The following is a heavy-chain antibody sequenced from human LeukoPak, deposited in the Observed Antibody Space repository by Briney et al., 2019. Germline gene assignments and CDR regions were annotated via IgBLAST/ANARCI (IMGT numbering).Heavy chain of an antibody. CDR3: ARGGGYNYWDFDY. V-gene: IGHV1-69*13. CDR2: IIPIFGTA. D-gene: IGHD5-24*01. Sequence: SVKVSCKASGGTFSSYAISWVRQAPGQGLEWMGGIIPIFGTANYAQKFQGRVTITADESTSTAYMELSSLGSEDTAVYYCARGGGYNYWDFDYWGQGTLVTVSS. J-gene: IGHJ4*02. CDR1: GGTFSSYA.